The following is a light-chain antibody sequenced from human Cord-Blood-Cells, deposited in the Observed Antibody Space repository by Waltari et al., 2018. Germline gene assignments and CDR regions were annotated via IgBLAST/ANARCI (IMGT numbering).Light chain of an antibody. J-gene: IGLJ1*01. V-gene: IGLV1-44*01. CDR1: SSNIGSNT. Sequence: QSVLTQPPPASGTPGQMVTISCSGSSSNIGSNTVNWYQQLPGTPPNIVISSNKQRPSGGPDRCSGSESGTPTSLAISVLQSEDEADYYCAAWDDRLNGYVFGTGTKVSIL. CDR2: SNK. CDR3: AAWDDRLNGYV.